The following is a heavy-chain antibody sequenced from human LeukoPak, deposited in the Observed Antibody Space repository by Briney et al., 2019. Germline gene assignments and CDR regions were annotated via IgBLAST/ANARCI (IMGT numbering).Heavy chain of an antibody. V-gene: IGHV4-31*01. D-gene: IGHD2-21*02. Sequence: SQTLSLTCTVSGDSVTSGGYFWTWIRQHPGKGLEWTGYISNSGTTSYNPSLKSQVSISVNTSNNQFSLRLSSVTAADTADYYCARDVVVTSSPDAFDIWGQETMVTVSS. CDR2: ISNSGTT. CDR3: ARDVVVTSSPDAFDI. CDR1: GDSVTSGGYF. J-gene: IGHJ3*02.